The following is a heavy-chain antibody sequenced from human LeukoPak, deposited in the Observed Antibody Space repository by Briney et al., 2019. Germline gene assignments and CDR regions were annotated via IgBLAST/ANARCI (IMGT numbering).Heavy chain of an antibody. J-gene: IGHJ4*02. Sequence: ASVKVSCKVSGYTLTELSMHWVRQAPGKGLEWMGGFDPEDGETIYAQKFQGRVTMTEDTSTDTAYMELSSLRSEDTAVYYYATWLTYYYDSSGYPPANYWGQGTLVTVSS. V-gene: IGHV1-24*01. CDR1: GYTLTELS. CDR3: ATWLTYYYDSSGYPPANY. CDR2: FDPEDGET. D-gene: IGHD3-22*01.